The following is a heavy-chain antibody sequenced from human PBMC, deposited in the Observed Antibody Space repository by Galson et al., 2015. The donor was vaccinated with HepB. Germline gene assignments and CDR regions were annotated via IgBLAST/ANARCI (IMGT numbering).Heavy chain of an antibody. CDR1: GFTFNTYR. J-gene: IGHJ4*02. D-gene: IGHD4-17*01. CDR3: ARFSGAVTDDY. V-gene: IGHV3-30*04. CDR2: LSDDGTNK. Sequence: CAASGFTFNTYRLHWVRQAPGKGLEWVAVLSDDGTNKYYADSVKGRFTISRDNSKNTLYLQMNSLRAEDTALYYCARFSGAVTDDYWGQGTLVTVSP.